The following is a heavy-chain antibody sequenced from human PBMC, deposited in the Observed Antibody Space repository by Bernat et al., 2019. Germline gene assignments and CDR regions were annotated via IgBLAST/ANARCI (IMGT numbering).Heavy chain of an antibody. CDR1: GGTFSSYT. Sequence: QVQLVQSGAEVKKPGSSVKVSCKASGGTFSSYTISWVRQAPGQGLEWMGRIIPILGIANYAQKFQGRVTITADKSTSTAYMELSSLRSEDTAVYYCARGGGCTNGVCYTGDYYYYGMDVWGQGTTVNVSS. CDR2: IIPILGIA. D-gene: IGHD2-8*01. V-gene: IGHV1-69*02. CDR3: ARGGGCTNGVCYTGDYYYYGMDV. J-gene: IGHJ6*02.